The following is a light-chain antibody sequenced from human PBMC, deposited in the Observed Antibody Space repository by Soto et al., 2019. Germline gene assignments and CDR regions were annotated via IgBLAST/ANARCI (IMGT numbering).Light chain of an antibody. CDR1: QSVRSNF. Sequence: EIVLTQSPGTLSLSPGERATLSCRAIQSVRSNFLAWYQEKPGQAPRLLIYGASSRATGIPDRFSGSGSGTDFTLTISRLEPEDFAVYYCRQYGYSLGFAFGGGTKV. J-gene: IGKJ4*01. V-gene: IGKV3-20*01. CDR2: GAS. CDR3: RQYGYSLGFA.